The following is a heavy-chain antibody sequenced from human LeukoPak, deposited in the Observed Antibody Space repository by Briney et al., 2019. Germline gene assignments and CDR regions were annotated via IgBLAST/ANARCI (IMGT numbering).Heavy chain of an antibody. CDR2: ISSSGST. CDR3: ARVPNSSGWYSTGDY. D-gene: IGHD6-19*01. V-gene: IGHV4-61*02. Sequence: PSETLSLTCTVSGDSISSGDYYWSWIRQPAGKGLEWIGRISSSGSTNYNPSLKSRVTISVDTSKNQFSLKLSSVTAADTAVYYCARVPNSSGWYSTGDYWGQGTLVTVSS. J-gene: IGHJ4*02. CDR1: GDSISSGDYY.